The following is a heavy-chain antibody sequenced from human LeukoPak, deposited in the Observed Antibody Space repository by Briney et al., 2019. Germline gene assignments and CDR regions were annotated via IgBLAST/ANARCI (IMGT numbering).Heavy chain of an antibody. V-gene: IGHV1-69*13. CDR2: IIPFFGTA. J-gene: IGHJ4*02. CDR1: GGTFSRYT. Sequence: ASVKVSCKASGGTFSRYTINWVRQAPGQGLEWMGGIIPFFGTANYAQKFQARVTITADESTSTAYMELSSLRSEDTAVYYCATRPSGSYYLSFDYWGQGTLVTVSS. D-gene: IGHD1-26*01. CDR3: ATRPSGSYYLSFDY.